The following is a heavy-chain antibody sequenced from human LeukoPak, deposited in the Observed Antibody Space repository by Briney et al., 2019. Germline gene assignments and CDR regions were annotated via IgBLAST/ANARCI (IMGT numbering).Heavy chain of an antibody. CDR1: GYTFTSYE. V-gene: IGHV1-8*01. Sequence: ASVKVSCKASGYTFTSYEINWVRQATGQGPEWMGWMDPNSGDTGYAQKFQGRVLMTRDISISTAYMELSSLRSEDTAVYYCAREENSSWYYWGQGTLVTVSS. CDR3: AREENSSWYY. CDR2: MDPNSGDT. J-gene: IGHJ4*02. D-gene: IGHD6-13*01.